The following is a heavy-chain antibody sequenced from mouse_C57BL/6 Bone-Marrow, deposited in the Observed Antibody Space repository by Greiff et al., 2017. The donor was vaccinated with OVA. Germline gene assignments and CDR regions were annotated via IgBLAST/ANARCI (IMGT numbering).Heavy chain of an antibody. V-gene: IGHV5-4*01. Sequence: EVHLVESGGGLVKPGGSLKLSCAASGFTFSSYAMSWVRQTPEKRLEWVATISDGGSYTYYPDNVKGRFTISRDNAKNNLYLQMSHLKSEDTAMYYCARYDYDVGDYYAMDYWGQGTSVTVSS. CDR1: GFTFSSYA. D-gene: IGHD2-4*01. J-gene: IGHJ4*01. CDR2: ISDGGSYT. CDR3: ARYDYDVGDYYAMDY.